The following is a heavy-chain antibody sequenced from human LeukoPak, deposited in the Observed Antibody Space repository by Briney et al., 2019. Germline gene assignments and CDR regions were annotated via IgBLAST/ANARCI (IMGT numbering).Heavy chain of an antibody. CDR2: INHSGST. J-gene: IGHJ4*02. D-gene: IGHD6-19*01. V-gene: IGHV4-34*01. CDR3: ARANSGWYFPSFAY. CDR1: GGSFSGYY. Sequence: PSETLSLTCAVYGGSFSGYYWSWIRQPPGKGLEWIGEINHSGSTNYNPSLKSRVTISVDTSKNQFSLKLSSVTAADTAVYYCARANSGWYFPSFAYWGQGTLVTVSS.